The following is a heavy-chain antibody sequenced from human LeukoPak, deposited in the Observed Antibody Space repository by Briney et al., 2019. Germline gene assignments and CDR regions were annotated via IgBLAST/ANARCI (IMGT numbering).Heavy chain of an antibody. CDR1: GGSISSYY. CDR3: AKYVWGSYPTFEDY. D-gene: IGHD3-16*02. J-gene: IGHJ4*02. V-gene: IGHV4-59*01. Sequence: SETLSLTCTVSGGSISSYYWSWIRQPPGKGQELIGYISYSGSTNYNPSLKSRVTISLDTSKNQFSLKLSSVTAADTAVYYCAKYVWGSYPTFEDYWGQGTLVTVSS. CDR2: ISYSGST.